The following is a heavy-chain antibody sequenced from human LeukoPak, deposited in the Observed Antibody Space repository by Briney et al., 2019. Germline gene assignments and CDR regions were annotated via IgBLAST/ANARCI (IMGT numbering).Heavy chain of an antibody. CDR2: INHSRST. D-gene: IGHD5-12*01. CDR1: GGSFSGYY. V-gene: IGHV4-34*01. Sequence: SETLSLTCAVYGGSFSGYYWSWIRQPPGKGLEWIGEINHSRSTNYNPSLKSRVTISVDTSKNQFSLKLSSVTAADTAVYYCARALVEMATMDYWGQGTLVTVSS. J-gene: IGHJ4*02. CDR3: ARALVEMATMDY.